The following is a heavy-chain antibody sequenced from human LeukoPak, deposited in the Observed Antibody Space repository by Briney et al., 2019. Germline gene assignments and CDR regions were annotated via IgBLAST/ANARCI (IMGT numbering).Heavy chain of an antibody. CDR3: AKFQANYYDSSGYGCFDY. CDR2: IYSGGST. J-gene: IGHJ4*02. CDR1: GFTVSGNY. V-gene: IGHV3-53*01. D-gene: IGHD3-22*01. Sequence: GGSLRLSCAASGFTVSGNYMSWVRQAPGKGLEWVSVIYSGGSTYYADSVKGRFTISRDNSKNTLYLQMNSLRAEDTAVYYCAKFQANYYDSSGYGCFDYWGQGVLVTVSS.